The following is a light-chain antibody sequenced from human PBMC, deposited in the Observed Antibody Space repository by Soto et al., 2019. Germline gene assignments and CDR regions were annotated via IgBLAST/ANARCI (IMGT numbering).Light chain of an antibody. J-gene: IGLJ1*01. Sequence: QSALTQPASVSGSPGQSITISCTGTSSDVGGYEYVSWYQLHPGKAPKLMIYEVSNRPSGISNRFSASKSGNTASLTISGLQADDEADYYCFSYTSSAVYVFGTGTKVTVL. CDR1: SSDVGGYEY. V-gene: IGLV2-14*01. CDR3: FSYTSSAVYV. CDR2: EVS.